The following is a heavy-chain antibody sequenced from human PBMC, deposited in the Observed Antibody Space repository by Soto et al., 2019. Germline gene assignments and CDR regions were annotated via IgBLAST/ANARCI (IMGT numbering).Heavy chain of an antibody. D-gene: IGHD1-7*01. J-gene: IGHJ4*02. CDR3: ARGQTGTTDSGGERTLDY. CDR1: GYTFTGYY. Sequence: QVQLVQSGAEVKKPGASVKVSCKASGYTFTGYYMHWVRQAPGQGLEWMGWINPNSGGTNYAQKFQGWVTMTRDTSISTAYIELSKLRSDDTAVYYCARGQTGTTDSGGERTLDYWGQGTLVTVSS. V-gene: IGHV1-2*04. CDR2: INPNSGGT.